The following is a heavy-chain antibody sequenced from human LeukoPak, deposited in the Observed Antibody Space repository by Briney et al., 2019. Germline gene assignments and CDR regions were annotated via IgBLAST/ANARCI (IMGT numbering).Heavy chain of an antibody. CDR2: ISYSGST. CDR1: GGSISSSSYY. V-gene: IGHV4-39*07. J-gene: IGHJ2*01. CDR3: ARDQRHWYFDL. Sequence: PSETLSLTCTVSGGSISSSSYYWGWIRQPPGKGLEWIGSISYSGSTYYNPSLKSRVTISVDTSKNQFSLKLSSVTAADTAVYYCARDQRHWYFDLWGRGTLVTVSS.